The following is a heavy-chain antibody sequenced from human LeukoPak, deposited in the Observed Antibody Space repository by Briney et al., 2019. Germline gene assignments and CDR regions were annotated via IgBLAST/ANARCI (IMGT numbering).Heavy chain of an antibody. V-gene: IGHV4-34*01. J-gene: IGHJ3*02. CDR2: ISDSGTT. Sequence: PSETLSLTCAVFDGSLSGSCLSWIRQLPGKGLEWIGEISDSGTTNNNPSLKNRVTISVNPSKNQFSLKLSSVTAADTAVYYCARRETVMAQGRFAFDIWGQGTVVTVSS. CDR3: ARRETVMAQGRFAFDI. CDR1: DGSLSGSC. D-gene: IGHD5-18*01.